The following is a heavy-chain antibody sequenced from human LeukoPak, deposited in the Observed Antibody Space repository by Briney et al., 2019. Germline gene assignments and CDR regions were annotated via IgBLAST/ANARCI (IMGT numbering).Heavy chain of an antibody. CDR1: GFSFTDYY. D-gene: IGHD1-26*01. Sequence: GGSLRLSCAASGFSFTDYYMSCIRQAPGKGLERVSYISSSGSTIYYVDSVKGRFTISRDNAKNSLYLQMDSLRAEDTAVYYCARIGGSGGRRLYYFDYWGQGTLVTVSS. J-gene: IGHJ4*02. V-gene: IGHV3-11*01. CDR3: ARIGGSGGRRLYYFDY. CDR2: ISSSGSTI.